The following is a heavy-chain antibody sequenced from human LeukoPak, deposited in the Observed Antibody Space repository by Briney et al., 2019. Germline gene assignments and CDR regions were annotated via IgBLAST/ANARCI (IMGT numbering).Heavy chain of an antibody. D-gene: IGHD6-6*01. CDR2: IYYSGST. CDR1: GGSISSSSYY. Sequence: SETLSLTCTVSGGSISSSSYYWGWIRQPPGKGLEWIGSIYYSGSTYYNPSLKSRVTISVDTSKNQFSLKLSSVTAADTAVYYCAKGSSSSSYYYYYYGMDVWGQGTTVTVSS. J-gene: IGHJ6*02. V-gene: IGHV4-39*01. CDR3: AKGSSSSSYYYYYYGMDV.